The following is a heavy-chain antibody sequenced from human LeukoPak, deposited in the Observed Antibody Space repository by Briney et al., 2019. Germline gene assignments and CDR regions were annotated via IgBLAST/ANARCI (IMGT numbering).Heavy chain of an antibody. D-gene: IGHD5-24*01. CDR3: ARVKRWLQLLAFDI. J-gene: IGHJ3*02. Sequence: GGSLRLSCAASGFTFSSNWMHWVRQAPGKGLVWVSRINSDGSSTSYADSVKGRFTISRDNAKNTLYLQMNSLRAEDTAVYYCARVKRWLQLLAFDIWGQGTMVTVSS. CDR1: GFTFSSNW. V-gene: IGHV3-74*01. CDR2: INSDGSST.